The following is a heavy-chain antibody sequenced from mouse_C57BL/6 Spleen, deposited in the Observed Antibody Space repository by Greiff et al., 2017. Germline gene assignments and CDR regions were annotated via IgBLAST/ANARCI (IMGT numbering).Heavy chain of an antibody. J-gene: IGHJ3*01. D-gene: IGHD2-5*01. CDR3: TIYYSNYGFAY. CDR1: GFTFSDAW. V-gene: IGHV6-6*01. Sequence: EVQLQQSGGGLVQPGGSMKLSCAASGFTFSDAWMDWVRQSPEKGLEWVAEIRNKANNHATYYAESVKGRFTISRDDSKSSVYLQMNSLRAEDTGIYYCTIYYSNYGFAYWGQGTLVTVSA. CDR2: IRNKANNHAT.